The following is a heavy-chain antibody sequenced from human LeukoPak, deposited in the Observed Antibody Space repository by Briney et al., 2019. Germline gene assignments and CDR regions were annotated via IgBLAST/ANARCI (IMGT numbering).Heavy chain of an antibody. CDR1: GGSISTYY. CDR2: IYTSGDT. J-gene: IGHJ4*02. D-gene: IGHD6-13*01. V-gene: IGHV4-4*07. CDR3: ARGHIAVAGSDY. Sequence: TSETLSLTCTVSGGSISTYYWSWLRQPAGKGLEWIGRIYTSGDTNYNPSLKSRVTMSIATSKNQFSLNLSSVTAADTAMYYCARGHIAVAGSDYWGLGILVTVSS.